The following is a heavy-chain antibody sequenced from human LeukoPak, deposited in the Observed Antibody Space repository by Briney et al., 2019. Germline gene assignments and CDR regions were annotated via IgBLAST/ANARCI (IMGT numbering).Heavy chain of an antibody. CDR2: IWYDGRKK. CDR1: GFTFSSYG. Sequence: GGSLRLSCAASGFTFSSYGMHWVRQAPGKGLEWVAVIWYDGRKKYYADSVKGRFTISRDNSKNTLYLQTNSLRAEDTALYYCARGYGDNSGALDIWGQGTMVTVSS. V-gene: IGHV3-33*01. D-gene: IGHD4-23*01. J-gene: IGHJ3*02. CDR3: ARGYGDNSGALDI.